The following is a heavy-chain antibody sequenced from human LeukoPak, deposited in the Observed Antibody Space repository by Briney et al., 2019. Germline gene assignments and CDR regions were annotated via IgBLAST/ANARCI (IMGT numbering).Heavy chain of an antibody. J-gene: IGHJ4*02. CDR2: IYPSGST. D-gene: IGHD6-13*01. CDR3: ARDRGIAARFDY. CDR1: GDSISSDTYY. Sequence: PSETLSLTCTVSGDSISSDTYYWSWIRQPAGKGLEWIGRIYPSGSTTYNPSLESRVTISRHTSKNQFSLKLSSATAADTAVYYCARDRGIAARFDYWGQGTLVTVSS. V-gene: IGHV4-61*02.